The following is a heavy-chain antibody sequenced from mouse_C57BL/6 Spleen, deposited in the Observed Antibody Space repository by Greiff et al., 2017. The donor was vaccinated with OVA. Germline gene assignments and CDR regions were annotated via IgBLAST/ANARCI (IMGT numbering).Heavy chain of an antibody. J-gene: IGHJ2*01. D-gene: IGHD2-5*01. V-gene: IGHV1-64*01. CDR1: DYTFTSYW. CDR3: ARDSNYAFDY. CDR2: IHPNSGST. Sequence: QVQLQQPGAELVKPGASVKLSCKASDYTFTSYWMPWVKQRPGQGLEWIGMIHPNSGSTNYNEKFKSKATLTVDKSSSTAYMQLSSLTSEDSAVYYCARDSNYAFDYWGQGTTLTVSS.